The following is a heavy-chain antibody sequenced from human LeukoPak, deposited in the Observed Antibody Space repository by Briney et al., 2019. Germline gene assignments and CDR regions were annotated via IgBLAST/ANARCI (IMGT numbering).Heavy chain of an antibody. CDR1: GYTFTSYW. V-gene: IGHV5-51*01. D-gene: IGHD2-21*02. CDR3: ATLRQTEFHY. CDR2: IYPGDSDT. Sequence: GESLKISCKGSGYTFTSYWIGWVRQMPGKGLEWMGIIYPGDSDTRYSPSFQGQVNISAYKSISTSYVQWSSLKASDTAMYYCATLRQTEFHYWGQGTLVTVSS. J-gene: IGHJ4*02.